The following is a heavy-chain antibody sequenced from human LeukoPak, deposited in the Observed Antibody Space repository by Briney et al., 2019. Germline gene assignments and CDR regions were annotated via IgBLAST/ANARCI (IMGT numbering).Heavy chain of an antibody. J-gene: IGHJ4*02. D-gene: IGHD7-27*01. Sequence: GGPLRLSCAASGFTFSSYAMSWVRLAPGKGLEWVSGIGNTETYYADSVKGRFTISRDNSKSTIYLHMNNLRAEDTALYYCARDGQAFNSNWDYFEYWGQGTPVTVSS. CDR1: GFTFSSYA. V-gene: IGHV3-23*01. CDR2: IGNTET. CDR3: ARDGQAFNSNWDYFEY.